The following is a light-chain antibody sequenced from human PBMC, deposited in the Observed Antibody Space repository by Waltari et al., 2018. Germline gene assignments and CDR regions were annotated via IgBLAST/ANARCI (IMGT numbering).Light chain of an antibody. CDR1: SSDVGGYNY. CDR2: DVS. V-gene: IGLV2-23*02. Sequence: QSALTQPAYVSGSPGQSITISCTGTSSDVGGYNYVYWYQQYPDNAPKLMIYDVSKRRSRVSNLLSGSKSVDTASLTISGLHAEDEADYYCCAYSGSSTHVLFVGGTKLTVL. CDR3: CAYSGSSTHVL. J-gene: IGLJ2*01.